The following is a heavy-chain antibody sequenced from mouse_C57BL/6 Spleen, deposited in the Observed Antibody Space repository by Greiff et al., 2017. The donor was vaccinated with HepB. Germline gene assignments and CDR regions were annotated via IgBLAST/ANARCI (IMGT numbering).Heavy chain of an antibody. J-gene: IGHJ4*01. CDR3: EREGYYDYDEGYAMDY. CDR1: GYAFSSSW. D-gene: IGHD2-4*01. CDR2: IYPGDGDT. V-gene: IGHV1-82*01. Sequence: VQLQQSGPELVKPGASVKISCKASGYAFSSSWMNWVKQRPGKGLEWIGRIYPGDGDTNYNGKFKGKATLTADKSSSTAYMQLSSLTSEDSAVYFCEREGYYDYDEGYAMDYWGQGTSVTVSS.